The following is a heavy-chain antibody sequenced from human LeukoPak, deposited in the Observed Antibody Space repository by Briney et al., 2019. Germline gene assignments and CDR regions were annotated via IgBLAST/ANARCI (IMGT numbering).Heavy chain of an antibody. CDR2: INHSGST. V-gene: IGHV4-34*01. CDR1: GGSFSGYY. Sequence: SETLSLTCAVYGGSFSGYYWSWIRQPPGKGLEWIGEINHSGSTNYNPSLKSRVTISVDTSKNQFYLKLRSVTAADTAVYYCARPGGSINWFDPWGQGTLVTVSS. CDR3: ARPGGSINWFDP. D-gene: IGHD2-21*01. J-gene: IGHJ5*02.